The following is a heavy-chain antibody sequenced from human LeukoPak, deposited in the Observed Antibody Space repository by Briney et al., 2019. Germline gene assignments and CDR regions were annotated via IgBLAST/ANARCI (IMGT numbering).Heavy chain of an antibody. D-gene: IGHD1-26*01. J-gene: IGHJ5*02. CDR2: INHSGST. CDR3: ARGRTVGAYNWFDP. V-gene: IGHV4-34*01. CDR1: GGSFSGYY. Sequence: ASETLSLTCAVYGGSFSGYYWSWIRQPPGKGLEWIGEINHSGSTNYNPSLKSRVTISVDTSKNNFSLRVSSVTAADTAVYYCARGRTVGAYNWFDPWGQGTLVTVSS.